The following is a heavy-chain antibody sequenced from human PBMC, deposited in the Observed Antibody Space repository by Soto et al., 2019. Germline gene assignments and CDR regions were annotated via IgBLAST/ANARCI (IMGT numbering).Heavy chain of an antibody. Sequence: GGSLRLSCAASGFTFSSYGMHWVRQAPGKGLEWVAVISYDGSNKYYADSVKGRFTISRDNSKNTLYLQMNSLRAEDTAVYYCAKFETGATRYYYYYGMDVWGQGTTVTVSS. V-gene: IGHV3-30*18. CDR3: AKFETGATRYYYYYGMDV. D-gene: IGHD1-26*01. J-gene: IGHJ6*02. CDR2: ISYDGSNK. CDR1: GFTFSSYG.